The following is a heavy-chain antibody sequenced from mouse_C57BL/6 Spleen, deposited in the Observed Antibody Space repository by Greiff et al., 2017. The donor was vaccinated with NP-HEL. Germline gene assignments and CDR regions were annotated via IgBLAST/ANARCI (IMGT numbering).Heavy chain of an antibody. CDR2: IDPSDSET. V-gene: IGHV1-52*01. CDR3: ARENYYGSRAWFAY. J-gene: IGHJ3*01. D-gene: IGHD1-1*01. CDR1: GYTFTSYW. Sequence: VQLQQPGAELVRPGSSVKLSCKASGYTFTSYWMHWVKQRPIQGLEWIGNIDPSDSETHYNQKFKDKATLTVDKSSSTAYMQLSSLTSEDSAVYYCARENYYGSRAWFAYWGQGTLVTVSA.